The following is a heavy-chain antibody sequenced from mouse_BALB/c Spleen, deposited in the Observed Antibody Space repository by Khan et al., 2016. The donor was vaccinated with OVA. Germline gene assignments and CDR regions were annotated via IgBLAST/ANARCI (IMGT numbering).Heavy chain of an antibody. V-gene: IGHV1-19*01. CDR2: INPDNGYT. CDR3: TGGICDV. CDR1: GYTFTDYY. Sequence: VQLQQSGPELVKPGASVKMSCKASGYTFTDYYMKWVKQSHGKSLEWIGDINPDNGYTFYNQQFKGKATLTFDQSSSTAYMHLNRLTSVVSALYFSTGGICDVWGVGTTVTVSS. J-gene: IGHJ1*01.